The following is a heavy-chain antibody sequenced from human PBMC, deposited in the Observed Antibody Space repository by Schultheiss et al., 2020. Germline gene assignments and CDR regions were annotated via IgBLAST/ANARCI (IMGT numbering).Heavy chain of an antibody. CDR3: ARRKTGTSDY. V-gene: IGHV1-2*04. CDR1: GYTFTSYY. Sequence: ASGKVSCKASGYTFTSYYMHWVRQAPGQGLEWMGWINPNSGGTNYAQKFQGWVTMTRDTSISTAYMELSRLRSDDTAVYYCARRKTGTSDYWGQGTLVTVSS. J-gene: IGHJ4*02. D-gene: IGHD3-9*01. CDR2: INPNSGGT.